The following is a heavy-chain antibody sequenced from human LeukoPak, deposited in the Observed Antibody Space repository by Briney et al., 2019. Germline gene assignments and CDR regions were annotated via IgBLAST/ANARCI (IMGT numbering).Heavy chain of an antibody. D-gene: IGHD4-17*01. CDR1: GYSISSGYY. J-gene: IGHJ5*02. V-gene: IGHV4-38-2*01. Sequence: SETLSLTXAVSGYSISSGYYWGWIRQPPGKGLESIGSIYHSGSTYYNPSLKSRVTISVDTSKNQFSLKLSSVTAADTAVYYCARLTYGDYVWFDPWGQGTLVTVSS. CDR2: IYHSGST. CDR3: ARLTYGDYVWFDP.